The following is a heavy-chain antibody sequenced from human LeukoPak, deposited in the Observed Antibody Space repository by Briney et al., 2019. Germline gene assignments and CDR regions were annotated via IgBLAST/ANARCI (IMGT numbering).Heavy chain of an antibody. CDR2: INPSGGST. J-gene: IGHJ4*02. CDR3: ARFEEFDY. D-gene: IGHD3-9*01. CDR1: GYTFTNYY. V-gene: IGHV1-46*01. Sequence: ASVKVSCKASGYTFTNYYMHWLRQAPGQGLEWMGIINPSGGSTSYAQKFQGRVTMTRDMSTSTVYMELSSLRSDDTAVYYCARFEEFDYWGQGTLVTVSS.